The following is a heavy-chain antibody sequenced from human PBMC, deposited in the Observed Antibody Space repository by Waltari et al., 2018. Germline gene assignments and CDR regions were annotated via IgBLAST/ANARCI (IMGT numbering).Heavy chain of an antibody. CDR3: AKALPTVVTTVYYYGMDV. CDR1: GFTFSSYA. CDR2: ISGSGGST. V-gene: IGHV3-23*01. Sequence: EVQLLESGGGLVQPGGSLRLSCAASGFTFSSYAMTWVRQAPGKGLEWVSAISGSGGSTYYADSGKGRFTISRDNSKNTLYLQMNSLRAEDTAVYYCAKALPTVVTTVYYYGMDVWGQGTTVTVSS. D-gene: IGHD4-17*01. J-gene: IGHJ6*02.